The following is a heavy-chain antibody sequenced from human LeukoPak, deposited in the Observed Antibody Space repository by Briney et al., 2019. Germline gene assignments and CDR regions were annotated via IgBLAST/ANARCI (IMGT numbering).Heavy chain of an antibody. V-gene: IGHV3-9*03. D-gene: IGHD2-21*01. CDR1: GFTFDDYA. CDR3: AKAQGAYCGGDCYAFDI. Sequence: PGGSLRLSCAASGFTFDDYAMHWVRQAPGKGLEWVSGISWNSGSIGYADSVKGRFTISRDNAKNSLYLQMNSLRAEDMALYYCAKAQGAYCGGDCYAFDIWGQGTMVTVSS. CDR2: ISWNSGSI. J-gene: IGHJ3*02.